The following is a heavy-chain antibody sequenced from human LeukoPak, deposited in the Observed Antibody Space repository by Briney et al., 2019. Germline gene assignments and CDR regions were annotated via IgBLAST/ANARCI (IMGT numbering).Heavy chain of an antibody. Sequence: ASVKVSCKASGYTFATYAISWVRPAPGQGLEWMGWVSAYNGQISYAQKFQGRVTMTTDTSTSTGYMDLKSLRSDDTAVYYCARSPNILTAINDYWGQGTLVTVSS. CDR2: VSAYNGQI. V-gene: IGHV1-18*04. J-gene: IGHJ4*02. CDR3: ARSPNILTAINDY. D-gene: IGHD3-9*01. CDR1: GYTFATYA.